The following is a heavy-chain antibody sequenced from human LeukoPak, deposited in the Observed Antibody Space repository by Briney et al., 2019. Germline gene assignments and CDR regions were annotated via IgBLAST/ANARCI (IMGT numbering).Heavy chain of an antibody. J-gene: IGHJ6*03. CDR1: GGSISSYY. V-gene: IGHV4-59*01. CDR2: IYYSGST. Sequence: PSETLSLTCTVSGGSISSYYWSWIRHPPGKGLEWIGYIYYSGSTNYNPSLKSRVTISVDTSKNQFSLKLSSVTAADTAVYYCARDWAMVRGPRPYYYMDVWGKGTTVTVSS. CDR3: ARDWAMVRGPRPYYYMDV. D-gene: IGHD3-10*01.